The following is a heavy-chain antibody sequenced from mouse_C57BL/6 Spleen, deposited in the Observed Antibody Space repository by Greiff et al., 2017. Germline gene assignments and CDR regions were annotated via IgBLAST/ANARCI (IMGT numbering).Heavy chain of an antibody. Sequence: EVKLMESGPGLVKPSQSLSLTCSVTGYSITSGYYWNWIRQFPGNKLEWMGYISYDGSNNYNPSLKNRISITRDTSKNQFFLKLNSVTTEDTATYYCARDSDGYYDYAMDYWGQGTSVTVSS. CDR2: ISYDGSN. CDR1: GYSITSGYY. V-gene: IGHV3-6*01. J-gene: IGHJ4*01. CDR3: ARDSDGYYDYAMDY. D-gene: IGHD2-3*01.